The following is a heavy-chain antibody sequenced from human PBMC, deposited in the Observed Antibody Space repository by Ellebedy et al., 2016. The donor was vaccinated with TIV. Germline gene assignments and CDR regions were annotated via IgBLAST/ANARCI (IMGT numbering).Heavy chain of an antibody. V-gene: IGHV4-30-4*01. CDR1: GGSISSGDYY. Sequence: MPSETLSLTCTVSGGSISSGDYYWSCIRQPPGKGLEGLGYIYYSGNTYHNPSLKSRVTISVDTSKNQFSLKLSSVTAADTAVYYCARGGDGYIHYWGQGTLVTVSS. D-gene: IGHD5-24*01. J-gene: IGHJ4*02. CDR2: IYYSGNT. CDR3: ARGGDGYIHY.